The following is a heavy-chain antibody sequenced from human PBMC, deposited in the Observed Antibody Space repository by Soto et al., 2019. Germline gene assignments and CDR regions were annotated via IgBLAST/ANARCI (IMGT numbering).Heavy chain of an antibody. CDR2: IYPGDSNI. D-gene: IGHD6-13*01. CDR1: GYNFNSYW. V-gene: IGHV5-51*01. Sequence: GESLKISCKGSGYNFNSYWIDWVRQTPGKGLEWMGIIYPGDSNIKYSPSFQGQVTISADRSISTTYLQWSSLKASDTAIYYCARHLGSPGYYGMDVWGQGTTVTVSS. CDR3: ARHLGSPGYYGMDV. J-gene: IGHJ6*02.